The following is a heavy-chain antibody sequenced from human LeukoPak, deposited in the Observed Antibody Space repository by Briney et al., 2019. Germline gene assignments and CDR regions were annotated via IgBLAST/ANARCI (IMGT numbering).Heavy chain of an antibody. CDR1: GFNVNSNY. D-gene: IGHD6-19*01. CDR2: IYSGGST. J-gene: IGHJ2*01. CDR3: ARDRADSSGWFNYWYFAL. Sequence: GGSLRLSCAASGFNVNSNYMNWARQAPGKGLEWVSAIYSGGSTYYADSVKGRFTISRDNSKNTLYLQMNSLRTEDTAVYYCARDRADSSGWFNYWYFALWGRGTLVTVSS. V-gene: IGHV3-53*01.